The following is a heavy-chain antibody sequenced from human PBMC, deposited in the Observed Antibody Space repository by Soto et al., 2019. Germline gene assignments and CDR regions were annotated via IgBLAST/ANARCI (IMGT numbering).Heavy chain of an antibody. CDR1: GGSFSGYY. D-gene: IGHD3-10*01. CDR3: AWEPGGFPLGFDE. V-gene: IGHV4-34*01. J-gene: IGHJ4*02. CDR2: INHSGST. Sequence: PSEPMSLTCAVSGGSFSGYYRSWIRQPPGKGLEWIGEINHSGSTNYNPSLKSRVTISVDTSKNQFSLKLSSVTAADTAVYYCAWEPGGFPLGFDEWGQGTLVTIYS.